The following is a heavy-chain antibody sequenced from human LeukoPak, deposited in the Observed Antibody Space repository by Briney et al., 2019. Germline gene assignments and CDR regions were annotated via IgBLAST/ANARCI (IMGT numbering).Heavy chain of an antibody. CDR3: ARGYSGSYDPDYFDY. V-gene: IGHV3-33*01. CDR1: GFTFSSHG. CDR2: IWYDGSNK. J-gene: IGHJ4*02. D-gene: IGHD1-26*01. Sequence: GALRPSCAAAGFTFSSHGIHWVRQGPGQGLEWVAGIWYDGSNKYYADSVKGRFTISRDNSKNTLYLQMNSLRAEDTAVYYCARGYSGSYDPDYFDYWGQGTLVTVSS.